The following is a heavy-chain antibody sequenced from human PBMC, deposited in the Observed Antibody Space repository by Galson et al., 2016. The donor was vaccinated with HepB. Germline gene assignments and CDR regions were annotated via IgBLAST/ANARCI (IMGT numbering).Heavy chain of an antibody. CDR3: VRETSALGDPFFDL. V-gene: IGHV3-13*01. J-gene: IGHJ4*02. CDR1: GFNFRLYD. CDR2: VGTIGDT. D-gene: IGHD2-21*02. Sequence: SLRLSCAGSGFNFRLYDMHWIRQPTGKGLEWVSGVGTIGDTNYPESAKGRFTISREDAKNSLHLQMDRLTAGDTAVYYCVRETSALGDPFFDLWGQGTRVTVSS.